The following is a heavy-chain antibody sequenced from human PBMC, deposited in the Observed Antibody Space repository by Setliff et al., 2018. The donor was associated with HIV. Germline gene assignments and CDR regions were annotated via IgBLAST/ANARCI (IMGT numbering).Heavy chain of an antibody. CDR2: IYYNGNT. D-gene: IGHD3-10*01. CDR1: GDSIDRTGYY. Sequence: SETLSLTCTVSGDSIDRTGYYWGWIRQPPGKGLEWIGSIYYNGNTYNKPSLKSRVTISVDTSKNQFSLKLNSVTAADTAVYYCARHGDSSGWFGAVYYGIDAWGQGTTGTVS. CDR3: ARHGDSSGWFGAVYYGIDA. V-gene: IGHV4-39*01. J-gene: IGHJ6*02.